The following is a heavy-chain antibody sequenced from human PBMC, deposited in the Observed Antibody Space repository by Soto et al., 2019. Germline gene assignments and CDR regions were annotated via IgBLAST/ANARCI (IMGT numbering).Heavy chain of an antibody. Sequence: ASVKVSCKASGYTFTSYYMHWVRQAPGQGLEWMGIINPSGGSTSYAQKCQGRVTMTRDTSTSTVYMELSSLRSEDTAVYYCARDGCSSASCHNGFDHWGQGTLVTVST. CDR2: INPSGGST. CDR3: ARDGCSSASCHNGFDH. D-gene: IGHD2-2*01. V-gene: IGHV1-46*03. J-gene: IGHJ5*02. CDR1: GYTFTSYY.